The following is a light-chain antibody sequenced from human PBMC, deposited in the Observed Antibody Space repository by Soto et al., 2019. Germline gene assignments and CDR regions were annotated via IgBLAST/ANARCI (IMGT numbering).Light chain of an antibody. Sequence: EIVLTQSPATLSLSPGERATLSCRASQSISNYLAWFQQKPGQAPRLLVYDAFYRATDIPDRFSGSGSGTDFTLTISSLEPEDFAVYYCQQRGNWPAPFGQGTKLEIK. CDR3: QQRGNWPAP. CDR1: QSISNY. CDR2: DAF. V-gene: IGKV3-11*01. J-gene: IGKJ2*01.